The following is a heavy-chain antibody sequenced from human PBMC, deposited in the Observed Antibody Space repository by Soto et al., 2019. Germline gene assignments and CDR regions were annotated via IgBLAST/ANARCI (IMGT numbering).Heavy chain of an antibody. CDR2: INQDGSEK. CDR3: SRSLNS. J-gene: IGHJ4*02. Sequence: GSRRLSCASSVFTFSTYWMDWVRQTPGKGLEWVANINQDGSEKNYVDSVKGRFTIYRDNAKNSLYLQMSSLTAEDSALYYCSRSLNSWGQGTLVTVSS. V-gene: IGHV3-7*01. CDR1: VFTFSTYW.